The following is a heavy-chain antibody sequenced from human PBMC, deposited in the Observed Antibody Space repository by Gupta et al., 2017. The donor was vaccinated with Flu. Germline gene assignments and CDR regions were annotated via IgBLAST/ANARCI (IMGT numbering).Heavy chain of an antibody. V-gene: IGHV3-53*01. Sequence: EVQLVESGGGLIQPGGSLRLSCAGSGFTVSTNYMSWVRQAPGKGLEWVSVIYGGDTTKYIDSVRGRFTISRDVSKNTLYLQMNSLRPEDTAVYYCARDEGRAPAFFDWGQGTLVTVSS. CDR2: IYGGDTT. CDR1: GFTVSTNY. D-gene: IGHD3-3*01. J-gene: IGHJ4*02. CDR3: ARDEGRAPAFFD.